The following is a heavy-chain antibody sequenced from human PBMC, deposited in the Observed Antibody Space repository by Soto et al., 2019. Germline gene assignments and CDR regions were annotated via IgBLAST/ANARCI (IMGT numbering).Heavy chain of an antibody. J-gene: IGHJ4*02. CDR3: GRDYGYGADS. V-gene: IGHV3-74*03. CDR1: AFTFSRYG. Sequence: EVQLVESGGGLVQPGGSLRLSCAPSAFTFSRYGIHWVRQAPGKGLVWVSLIKGEGTYTTDADSVKGRFTVSGDSAKNTVFLQMNSLRVEDTAVYYCGRDYGYGADSWGQGTLVTVSS. CDR2: IKGEGTYT. D-gene: IGHD3-16*01.